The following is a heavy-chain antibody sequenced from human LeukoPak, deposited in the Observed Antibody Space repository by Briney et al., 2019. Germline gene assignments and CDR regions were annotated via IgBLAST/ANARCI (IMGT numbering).Heavy chain of an antibody. Sequence: GESLKISCQGFGYSFSNYWIGWVRQMPGKGLEWMGIIYPGGSDTRYSPSFQGQVTISADKSISTAYLQWSSLKASDTAMYYCARQDRDTAAVDYWGQGTLVTVSS. J-gene: IGHJ4*02. CDR2: IYPGGSDT. CDR1: GYSFSNYW. CDR3: ARQDRDTAAVDY. D-gene: IGHD5-18*01. V-gene: IGHV5-51*01.